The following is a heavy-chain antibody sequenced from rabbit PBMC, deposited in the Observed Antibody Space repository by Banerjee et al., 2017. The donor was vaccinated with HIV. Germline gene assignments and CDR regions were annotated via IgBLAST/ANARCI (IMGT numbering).Heavy chain of an antibody. D-gene: IGHD6-1*01. V-gene: IGHV1S45*01. CDR2: IYIGNGNT. Sequence: EESGGGLVKPEGSLTLTCTASGFSFSSSYWLCWVRQAPGKGLEWIGCIYIGNGNTYYASWAKGRFTISKTSSTTVTLQMTSLTAADTATYFCAAYTTYSYAADLWGPGTLVTVS. J-gene: IGHJ4*01. CDR3: AAYTTYSYAADL. CDR1: GFSFSSSYW.